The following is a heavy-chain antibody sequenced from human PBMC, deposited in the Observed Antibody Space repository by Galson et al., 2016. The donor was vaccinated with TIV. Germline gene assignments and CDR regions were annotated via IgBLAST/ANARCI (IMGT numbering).Heavy chain of an antibody. D-gene: IGHD1-14*01. CDR2: INWSSAST. J-gene: IGHJ6*02. CDR1: GFASDAYA. V-gene: IGHV3-9*02. CDR3: AKGAKDHVYHGMDV. Sequence: CAASGFASDAYAMHWVRQPPGKGLEWVSGINWSSASTGYAGSVKGRFTISRDNAKNSLYLQMHSLRPEDTALYYCAKGAKDHVYHGMDVWGQGTTVSVSS.